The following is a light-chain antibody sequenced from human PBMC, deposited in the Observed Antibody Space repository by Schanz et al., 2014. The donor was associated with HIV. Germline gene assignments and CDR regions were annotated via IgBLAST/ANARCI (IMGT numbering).Light chain of an antibody. CDR2: GNK. Sequence: QSVLTQPPSVSGAPGQRVTISCSGSSSNIGGSYDVHWYQHLPGTAPKLLIYGNKYRPSGVPDRFSGSKSGNTASLTISGLQAEDEADYYCSSYTTSSTLEFGGGTKLTVL. CDR1: SSNIGGSYD. CDR3: SSYTTSSTLE. V-gene: IGLV1-40*01. J-gene: IGLJ3*02.